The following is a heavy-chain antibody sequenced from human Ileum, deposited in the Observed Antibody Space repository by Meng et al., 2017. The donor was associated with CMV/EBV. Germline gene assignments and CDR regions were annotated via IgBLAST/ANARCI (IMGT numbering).Heavy chain of an antibody. CDR2: TYYMSKSYN. D-gene: IGHD6-13*01. Sequence: QSRPGRLKPSQTPSLTCAISGAIVSSIGAIWNSIRQSPSRGLEWLGKTYYMSKSYNDYAPSVKSRITVKPDTSKNQFSLQLNSVTPEDTAVYYCARENGYEWYFDFWGRGTLVTASS. CDR3: ARENGYEWYFDF. V-gene: IGHV6-1*01. CDR1: GAIVSSIGAI. J-gene: IGHJ2*01.